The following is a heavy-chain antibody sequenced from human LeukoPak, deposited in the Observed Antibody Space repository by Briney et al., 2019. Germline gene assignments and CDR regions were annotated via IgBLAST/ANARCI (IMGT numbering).Heavy chain of an antibody. CDR1: GGSISSSSYY. D-gene: IGHD2-15*01. V-gene: IGHV4-39*07. Sequence: PSETLSLTCTVSGGSISSSSYYWGWIRQPPGKGLEWIGSIYYRGSTSYTPSLKSRATISVDTSKNQFSLKLSSATAADSAVYFCARVGKYCSGSTCSATFDYWGQGTLVTVSS. CDR2: IYYRGST. J-gene: IGHJ4*02. CDR3: ARVGKYCSGSTCSATFDY.